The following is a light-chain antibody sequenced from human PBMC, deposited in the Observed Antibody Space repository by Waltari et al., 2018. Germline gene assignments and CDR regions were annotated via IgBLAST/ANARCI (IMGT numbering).Light chain of an antibody. V-gene: IGKV3-20*01. CDR1: QTITGSW. J-gene: IGKJ4*01. Sequence: EIVLMQSPGTLSVSPGDRVTVSCRASQTITGSWLTWYHQKPGQAPRLLIYSASNRAPGIPDRFSGSGSGTDFTLTISRLEPEDSAVYYCQQYDGSVVTFGGGTKVEIK. CDR2: SAS. CDR3: QQYDGSVVT.